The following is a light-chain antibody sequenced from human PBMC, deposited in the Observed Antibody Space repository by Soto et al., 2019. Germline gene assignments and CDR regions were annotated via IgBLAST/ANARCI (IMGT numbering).Light chain of an antibody. V-gene: IGKV3-11*01. CDR2: DAS. CDR3: QQRSDWPWT. Sequence: EIVLTQSPATLSLSPGEKATLSCRASPSVSSYLAWYQQKPGQAPRLLMYDASIRATGIPARFSGTGSGTDXXXXITXLEPEDFAVYYCQQRSDWPWTFGQGTKVEIK. CDR1: PSVSSY. J-gene: IGKJ1*01.